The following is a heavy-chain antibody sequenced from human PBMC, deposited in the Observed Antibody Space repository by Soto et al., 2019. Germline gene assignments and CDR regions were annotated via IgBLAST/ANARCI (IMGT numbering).Heavy chain of an antibody. J-gene: IGHJ4*02. V-gene: IGHV4-59*01. Sequence: SETLSLTCTVSGGSISSYYWSWIRQPPGKGLEWIGYIYYSGSTNYNPSLKSRVTISVDTSKNQFSLKLSSVTAADTAVYYCAREGDSSGPIDYWGQGTLVTVSS. CDR1: GGSISSYY. D-gene: IGHD6-19*01. CDR3: AREGDSSGPIDY. CDR2: IYYSGST.